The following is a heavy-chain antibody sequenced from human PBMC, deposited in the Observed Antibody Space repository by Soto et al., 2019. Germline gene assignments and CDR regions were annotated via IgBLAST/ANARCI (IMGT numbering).Heavy chain of an antibody. CDR1: GFTVSSNY. J-gene: IGHJ4*02. D-gene: IGHD1-26*01. V-gene: IGHV3-7*01. Sequence: GGSLRLSCAASGFTVSSNYMSWVRQAPGKGLEWVANIKQDGSDKYYADSVKGRFTISRDNAKNSLYLQMNSLRVEDTAVYYCARERSGSSDYWGQGTLVTVSS. CDR2: IKQDGSDK. CDR3: ARERSGSSDY.